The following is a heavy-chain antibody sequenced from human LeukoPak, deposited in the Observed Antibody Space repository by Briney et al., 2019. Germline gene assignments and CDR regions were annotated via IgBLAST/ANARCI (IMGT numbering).Heavy chain of an antibody. Sequence: GASAKVSCKVSGYTLTELSMHWVRQAPGKGLEWMGGFDPEDGETIYAQKFQGRVTMTEDTSTDTAYMELSSLRSEDTAIYYCATRTLAVAGTGEYFQHWGQGTLVTVSS. J-gene: IGHJ1*01. CDR1: GYTLTELS. CDR2: FDPEDGET. D-gene: IGHD6-19*01. CDR3: ATRTLAVAGTGEYFQH. V-gene: IGHV1-24*01.